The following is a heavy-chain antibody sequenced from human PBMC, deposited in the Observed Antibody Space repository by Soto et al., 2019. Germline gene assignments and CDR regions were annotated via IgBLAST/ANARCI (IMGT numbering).Heavy chain of an antibody. D-gene: IGHD3-22*01. J-gene: IGHJ4*02. CDR1: GFTFSGYG. Sequence: PGGSLRLSCAASGFTFSGYGMHWVRQAPGKGLEWVAVISYDGSNKYYADSVKGRFTISRDNSKNTLYLQMNSLRAEDTAVYYCAKDQDTYYYDSSGYSFDYWGQGTLVTVSS. CDR2: ISYDGSNK. V-gene: IGHV3-30*18. CDR3: AKDQDTYYYDSSGYSFDY.